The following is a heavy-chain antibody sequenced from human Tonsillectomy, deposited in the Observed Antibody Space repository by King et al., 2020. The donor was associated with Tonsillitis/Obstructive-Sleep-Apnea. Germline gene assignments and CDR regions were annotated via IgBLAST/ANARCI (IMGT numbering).Heavy chain of an antibody. CDR2: ISSSGSTI. CDR1: GFTFSSYE. D-gene: IGHD3-16*01. Sequence: VQLVESGGGLVQPGGSLRLSCAASGFTFSSYEMNWVRQAPGKGLEWVSYISSSGSTIYYADSVKGRFTISRDNAKNSLYLQMNSLRAEDTAVYYCAREPPRKITFGGVIVPWGQGTLVTVSS. CDR3: AREPPRKITFGGVIVP. V-gene: IGHV3-48*03. J-gene: IGHJ5*02.